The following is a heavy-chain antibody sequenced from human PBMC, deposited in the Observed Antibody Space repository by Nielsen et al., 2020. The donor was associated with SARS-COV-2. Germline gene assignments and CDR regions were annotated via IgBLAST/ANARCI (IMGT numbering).Heavy chain of an antibody. CDR3: AKGSQFSSSWYDY. D-gene: IGHD6-13*01. V-gene: IGHV3-23*01. Sequence: GGSLRLSCAASGFTFNSYAMSWVHQAPGKGLEWVSAISGSGGSTYYADSVRGRFTISRDNSKNTLYLQMNSLRAEDTAAYYCAKGSQFSSSWYDYWGQGTLVTVSS. J-gene: IGHJ4*02. CDR1: GFTFNSYA. CDR2: ISGSGGST.